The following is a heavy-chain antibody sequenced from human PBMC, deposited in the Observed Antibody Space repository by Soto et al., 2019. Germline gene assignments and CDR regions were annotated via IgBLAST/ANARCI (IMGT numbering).Heavy chain of an antibody. Sequence: ASVKVSGKASGYTFTSYGISWVRQAPGQGLEWMGWISAYNGNTNYAQKLQGRVTMTTDTSTSTAYMELRSLRSDDTAVYYCAREDYGDYAFDGMDVWGQGTTVTVSS. CDR1: GYTFTSYG. CDR3: AREDYGDYAFDGMDV. CDR2: ISAYNGNT. J-gene: IGHJ6*02. V-gene: IGHV1-18*04. D-gene: IGHD4-17*01.